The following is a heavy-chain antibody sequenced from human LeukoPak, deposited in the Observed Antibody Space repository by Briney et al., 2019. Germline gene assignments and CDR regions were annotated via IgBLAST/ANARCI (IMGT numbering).Heavy chain of an antibody. Sequence: GGSLRLSCAASGFTFSSYAMSWVRQAPGKGLEWVSAISGSGGSTYYADSVKGRFTISRDNSKNTLYLQMNSLRAEDTAVYYCAKDVRRRDGYKGDYWGQGTLVTVSS. J-gene: IGHJ4*02. CDR1: GFTFSSYA. CDR3: AKDVRRRDGYKGDY. D-gene: IGHD5-24*01. V-gene: IGHV3-23*01. CDR2: ISGSGGST.